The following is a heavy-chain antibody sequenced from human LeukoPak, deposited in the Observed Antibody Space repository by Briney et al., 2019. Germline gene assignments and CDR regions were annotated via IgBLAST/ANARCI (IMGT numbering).Heavy chain of an antibody. D-gene: IGHD3-9*01. CDR1: GFTFSSYG. Sequence: GGSLRLSCAASGFTFSSYGMHRVRQAPGKGLEWVANINRDGSEKYYVDSVKGRFTISRDNAKNSLYLQMNSLRAEDTALYYCARDGDILTGYYSDYWGQGTLVTVSS. V-gene: IGHV3-7*01. CDR3: ARDGDILTGYYSDY. J-gene: IGHJ4*02. CDR2: INRDGSEK.